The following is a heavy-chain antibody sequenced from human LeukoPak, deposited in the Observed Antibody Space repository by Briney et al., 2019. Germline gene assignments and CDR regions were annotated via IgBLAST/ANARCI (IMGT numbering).Heavy chain of an antibody. Sequence: SETLSLTCTVSGGSISSSSYYWGWIRQPPGKGLEWIGSIYYSGSTYYNPSLKSRVTISVDTSKNQFSLKLSSVTAADTAVYYCARETSRGTPEESIPFDYWGQGTLVTVSS. V-gene: IGHV4-39*07. CDR1: GGSISSSSYY. J-gene: IGHJ4*02. D-gene: IGHD3-16*01. CDR3: ARETSRGTPEESIPFDY. CDR2: IYYSGST.